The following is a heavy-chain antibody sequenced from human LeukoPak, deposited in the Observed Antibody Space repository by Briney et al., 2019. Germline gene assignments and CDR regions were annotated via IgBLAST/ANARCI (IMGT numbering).Heavy chain of an antibody. CDR1: GFTFSSYA. CDR2: ISYDGSNK. CDR3: AKGTPQDYYDSSGYLDY. J-gene: IGHJ4*02. D-gene: IGHD3-22*01. Sequence: GGSPRLSCAASGFTFSSYAMHWVRQAPGKGLEWVAVISYDGSNKYYADSVKGRFTISRDNSKNTLYLQMNSLRAEDTAVYYCAKGTPQDYYDSSGYLDYWGQGTLVTVSS. V-gene: IGHV3-30-3*01.